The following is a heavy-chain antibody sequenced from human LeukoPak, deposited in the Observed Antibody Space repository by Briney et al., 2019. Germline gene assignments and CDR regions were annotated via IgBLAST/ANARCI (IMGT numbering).Heavy chain of an antibody. CDR2: IYYSGST. CDR3: ARGGCSSTSCYTSAPFDY. V-gene: IGHV4-30-4*01. Sequence: SETLSLTCTVSGGSISSGDYYWSWIRQPPGKGLEWIGYIYYSGSTYYNPSLKSRVTISVDTSKNQFSLKLSSVTAADTAVYYCARGGCSSTSCYTSAPFDYWGQGTLVTVSS. D-gene: IGHD2-2*02. J-gene: IGHJ4*02. CDR1: GGSISSGDYY.